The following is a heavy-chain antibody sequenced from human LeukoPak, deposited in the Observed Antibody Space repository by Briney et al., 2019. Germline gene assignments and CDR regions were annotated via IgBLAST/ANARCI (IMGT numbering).Heavy chain of an antibody. J-gene: IGHJ6*03. CDR2: IWYDGSNK. Sequence: GGSLRLSCAASGFTFSSYGMHWVRQAPGKGLEWVAVIWYDGSNKYYADSVKGRFTISRDNAKNSLYLQMNSLRAEDTAVYYCARDSRSSGWYFDYYYYYMDVWGKGTTVTVSS. D-gene: IGHD6-19*01. CDR3: ARDSRSSGWYFDYYYYYMDV. CDR1: GFTFSSYG. V-gene: IGHV3-33*01.